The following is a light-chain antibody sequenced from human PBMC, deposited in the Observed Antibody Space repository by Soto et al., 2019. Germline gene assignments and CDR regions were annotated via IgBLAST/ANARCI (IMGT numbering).Light chain of an antibody. V-gene: IGLV2-8*01. CDR3: SSYAGSNKLWV. J-gene: IGLJ3*02. Sequence: QSVLTQPPSASGSPGQSVPISCTGTSSDVGGYNYVSWYQQHPGKAPKLMISQVSKRPSGVPDRFSGSKSGNTASLTVSGLQDEDEADYYCSSYAGSNKLWVFGGGTQLTVL. CDR1: SSDVGGYNY. CDR2: QVS.